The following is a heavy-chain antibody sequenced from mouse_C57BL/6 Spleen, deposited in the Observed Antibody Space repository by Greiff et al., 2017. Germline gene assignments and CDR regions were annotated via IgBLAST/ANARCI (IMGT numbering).Heavy chain of an antibody. CDR3: ARGGYDPGDYAMDY. V-gene: IGHV1-26*01. D-gene: IGHD2-2*01. Sequence: VQLQQSGPELVKPGASVKISCKASGYTFTDYYMNWVKQSHGKSLEWIGDINPNNGGTSYNQKFKGKATLTVDKSSSTAYMELRSLTSEDSAVYYCARGGYDPGDYAMDYWGQGTSVTVSS. J-gene: IGHJ4*01. CDR1: GYTFTDYY. CDR2: INPNNGGT.